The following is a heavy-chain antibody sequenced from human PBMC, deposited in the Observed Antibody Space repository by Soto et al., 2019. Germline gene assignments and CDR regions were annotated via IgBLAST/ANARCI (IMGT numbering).Heavy chain of an antibody. Sequence: GGSLRLSCAASGFTFSNYPMHWVRQAPGKGLEWVAVISYDGSNKYYADSVKGRFTISRDNSENTLYLQMNSLRAEDTAVYYCARSPLDSSNSWGYFDYWGQGTLVTVSS. CDR3: ARSPLDSSNSWGYFDY. J-gene: IGHJ4*02. CDR1: GFTFSNYP. D-gene: IGHD6-13*01. V-gene: IGHV3-30-3*01. CDR2: ISYDGSNK.